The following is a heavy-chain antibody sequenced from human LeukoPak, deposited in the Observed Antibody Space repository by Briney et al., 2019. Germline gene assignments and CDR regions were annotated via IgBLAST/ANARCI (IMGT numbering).Heavy chain of an antibody. CDR3: ARIIVVTSTDYIDS. V-gene: IGHV4-39*01. J-gene: IGHJ4*02. D-gene: IGHD2/OR15-2a*01. Sequence: SETLSLTCTVSGGSISGTLYYWGWIRQPPGKGLEWIGSIFYSGITYYNPSLQSRVTISVDASKSQFSLHLSSVAAADTALYYCARIIVVTSTDYIDSWGQGTLVTVSS. CDR2: IFYSGIT. CDR1: GGSISGTLYY.